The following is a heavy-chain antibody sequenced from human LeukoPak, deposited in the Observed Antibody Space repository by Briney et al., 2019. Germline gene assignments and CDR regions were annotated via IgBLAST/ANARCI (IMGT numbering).Heavy chain of an antibody. CDR1: GGSFSGYY. Sequence: SETLSLTCAVYGGSFSGYYWRWIRQPPGKGLEWIGEINHSGSTNYNASLKSRVTISVDTSKNQFSLKLSSVTAADTAVYYCARRYCSGGSCLRNYYGMDVWGQGTTVTVSS. CDR3: ARRYCSGGSCLRNYYGMDV. CDR2: INHSGST. J-gene: IGHJ6*02. D-gene: IGHD2-15*01. V-gene: IGHV4-34*01.